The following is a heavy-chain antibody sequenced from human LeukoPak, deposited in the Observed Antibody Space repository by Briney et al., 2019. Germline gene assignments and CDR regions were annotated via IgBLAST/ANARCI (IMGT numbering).Heavy chain of an antibody. Sequence: SETLSLTCTVSRGSISSYYWSWIRQPPGKGLEWIGYIYYTGSTNYIPSLKSRVTISVDTSKNQFSLKLTSVAAADTAVYYCARQGTSAWSFDYWGQGTLVTVSS. CDR1: RGSISSYY. CDR2: IYYTGST. D-gene: IGHD6-19*01. J-gene: IGHJ4*02. V-gene: IGHV4-59*08. CDR3: ARQGTSAWSFDY.